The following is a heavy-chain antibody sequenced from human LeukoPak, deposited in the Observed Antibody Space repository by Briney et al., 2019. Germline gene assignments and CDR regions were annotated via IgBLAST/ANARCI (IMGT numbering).Heavy chain of an antibody. J-gene: IGHJ4*02. Sequence: ASVKVSCKASGYTFTSYYMHWVRQAPGQGLEWMGWINPNSGGTNYAQKFQGRVTMTRDTSISTAYMELSRLRSDDTAVYYCARQHIVVVTAIPSLDYWGQGTLVTVSS. D-gene: IGHD2-21*02. CDR1: GYTFTSYY. V-gene: IGHV1-2*02. CDR3: ARQHIVVVTAIPSLDY. CDR2: INPNSGGT.